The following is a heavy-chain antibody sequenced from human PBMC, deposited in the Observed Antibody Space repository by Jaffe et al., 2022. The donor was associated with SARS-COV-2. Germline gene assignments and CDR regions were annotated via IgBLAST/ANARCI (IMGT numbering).Heavy chain of an antibody. CDR1: GGSISSYY. V-gene: IGHV4-4*07. Sequence: QVQLQESGPGLVKPSETLSLTCTVSGGSISSYYWSWIRQPAGKGLEWIGRIYTSGSTNYNPSLKSRVTMSVDTSKNQFSLKLSSVTAADTAVYYCARDIADTTVVTHWVWFDPWGQGTLVTVSS. CDR2: IYTSGST. CDR3: ARDIADTTVVTHWVWFDP. J-gene: IGHJ5*02. D-gene: IGHD4-17*01.